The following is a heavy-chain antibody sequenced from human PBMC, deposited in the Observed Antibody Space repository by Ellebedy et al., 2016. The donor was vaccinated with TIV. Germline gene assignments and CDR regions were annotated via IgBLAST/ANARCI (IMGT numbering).Heavy chain of an antibody. V-gene: IGHV3-7*04. D-gene: IGHD3-22*01. CDR2: IKQDGSEK. CDR3: ARDLDYDSSGYSFDY. CDR1: GFTFSSYW. Sequence: PGGSLRLSCAASGFTFSSYWMSWVRQAPGKGLEWVANIKQDGSEKYYVDSVKGRFTISRDNAKNSLYLQMNSLRAEETAVYYCARDLDYDSSGYSFDYWGQGTLVTVSS. J-gene: IGHJ4*02.